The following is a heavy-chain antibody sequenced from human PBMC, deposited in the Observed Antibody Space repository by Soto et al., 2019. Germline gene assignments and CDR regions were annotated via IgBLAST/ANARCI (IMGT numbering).Heavy chain of an antibody. CDR3: ARDKYSSEPFPFDY. V-gene: IGHV3-48*01. CDR2: ISSSSSTI. D-gene: IGHD6-19*01. J-gene: IGHJ4*02. Sequence: GGSLRLSCAASGFTFSSYGMNWVRQAPGKGLEWVSYISSSSSTIYYADSVKGRFTISRDNAKNSLYLQMNSLRAEDTAVYYCARDKYSSEPFPFDYWGQGTLVTVSS. CDR1: GFTFSSYG.